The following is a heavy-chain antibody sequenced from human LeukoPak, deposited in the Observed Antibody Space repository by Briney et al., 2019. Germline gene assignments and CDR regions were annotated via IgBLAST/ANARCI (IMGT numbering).Heavy chain of an antibody. CDR2: VSAGGST. Sequence: GGSLRLSCAASGFIFSSYGMSWVRQAPGKGLDWVSAVSAGGSTNYADSVTGRFTISRDNSKNTLYLQMNSPRAEDTALYYCAPDPGIAVVDYWGQGTLVTVSS. CDR1: GFIFSSYG. CDR3: APDPGIAVVDY. V-gene: IGHV3-23*01. J-gene: IGHJ4*02. D-gene: IGHD6-19*01.